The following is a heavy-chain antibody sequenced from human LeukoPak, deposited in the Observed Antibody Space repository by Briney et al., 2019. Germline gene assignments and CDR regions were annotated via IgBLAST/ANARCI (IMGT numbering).Heavy chain of an antibody. V-gene: IGHV3-23*01. CDR3: ARDGGYTSSWYLDWFDP. Sequence: GGSLRLSCAASGFTFSSYAMSWVRQAPGKGLEWVSTADNGGGSTYYAGSVKGRFTISRDNSNNTLYLQMNSLSAEDTAVYYCARDGGYTSSWYLDWFDPWGQGTLVTVSS. CDR1: GFTFSSYA. CDR2: ADNGGGST. J-gene: IGHJ5*02. D-gene: IGHD6-13*01.